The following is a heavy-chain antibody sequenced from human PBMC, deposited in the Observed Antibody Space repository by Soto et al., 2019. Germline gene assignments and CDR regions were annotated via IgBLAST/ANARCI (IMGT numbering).Heavy chain of an antibody. J-gene: IGHJ6*04. V-gene: IGHV3-64D*08. D-gene: IGHD3-10*01. CDR1: GFTFSSYA. CDR2: ISSNGGST. Sequence: PGGSLRLSCSASGFTFSSYAMHWVRQAPGKGLEYVSAISSNGGSTYYADSVKGRFTISRDNSKNTLYLQMSSLRAEDTAVYYYARESYIRLNYLMDVWGKGTTVTVSS. CDR3: ARESYIRLNYLMDV.